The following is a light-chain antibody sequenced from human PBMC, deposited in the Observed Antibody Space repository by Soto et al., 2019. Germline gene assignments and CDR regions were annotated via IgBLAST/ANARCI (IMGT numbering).Light chain of an antibody. V-gene: IGLV2-11*01. Sequence: SALTQPASVYGSPGQSITISCTGTSSDVGGYNYVSWYQQHPGKAPKLMIYDVSKRPSGVPDRFSGSKSGNTASLTIAGLQAEDEADYYCCSYAGSYIPYVFGTGTKVTVL. CDR2: DVS. CDR3: CSYAGSYIPYV. J-gene: IGLJ1*01. CDR1: SSDVGGYNY.